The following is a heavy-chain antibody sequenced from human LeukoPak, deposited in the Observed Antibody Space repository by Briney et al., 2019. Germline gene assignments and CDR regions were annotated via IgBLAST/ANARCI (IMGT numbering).Heavy chain of an antibody. CDR1: GGTFSSYA. J-gene: IGHJ4*02. CDR2: IIPIFGTA. V-gene: IGHV1-69*13. Sequence: GASVKVSCKASGGTFSSYAISWVRQAPGEGLEWMGGIIPIFGTANYAQKFQGRVTITADESTSTAYMELSSLRSEDTAVYYCARGHPGYGDYGFYCWGQGTLVTVSS. CDR3: ARGHPGYGDYGFYC. D-gene: IGHD4-17*01.